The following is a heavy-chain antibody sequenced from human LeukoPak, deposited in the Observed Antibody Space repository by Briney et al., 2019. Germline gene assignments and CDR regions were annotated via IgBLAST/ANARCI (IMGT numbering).Heavy chain of an antibody. Sequence: SETLSLTCAVYGGSFSGYYWSWIRQPPGKGLEWIGEIKHSGSTNYNPALERRGTISVDKSKKQFSLKLSSVTAADTAVYYCARVCYDFFNWFDPWGQGTLVTVSS. D-gene: IGHD3-3*01. V-gene: IGHV4-34*01. CDR1: GGSFSGYY. CDR3: ARVCYDFFNWFDP. CDR2: IKHSGST. J-gene: IGHJ5*02.